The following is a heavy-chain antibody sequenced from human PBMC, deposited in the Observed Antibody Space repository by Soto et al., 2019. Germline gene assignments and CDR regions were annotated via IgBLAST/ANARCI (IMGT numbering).Heavy chain of an antibody. D-gene: IGHD2-2*01. Sequence: EVQLLESGGDLVQPGGSLRLSCGVSGFTFSNYAMNWVRQTPGKGLEWVSSISGSGGGTYYADSVKGRFTVSRDNSRNTLYLQMNGLRSEDTAVYYCAKEGIGCYCISPGCYAIDWFDPWGQGTLVTVSS. J-gene: IGHJ5*02. CDR3: AKEGIGCYCISPGCYAIDWFDP. CDR1: GFTFSNYA. V-gene: IGHV3-23*01. CDR2: ISGSGGGT.